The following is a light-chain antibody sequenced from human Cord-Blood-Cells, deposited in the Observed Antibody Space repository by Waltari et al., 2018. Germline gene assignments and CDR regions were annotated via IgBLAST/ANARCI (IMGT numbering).Light chain of an antibody. CDR3: SSYAGSNNFVV. V-gene: IGLV2-8*01. J-gene: IGLJ2*01. CDR2: EVS. Sequence: QSALTQPHSASGSPGQSVTIYCTGTSSDVGGYNYVSCYQQHPGKAPKLMIYEVSKRPSGVPDRFSGSKSGNTASLTVSGLQAEDEADYYCSSYAGSNNFVVFGGGTKLTVL. CDR1: SSDVGGYNY.